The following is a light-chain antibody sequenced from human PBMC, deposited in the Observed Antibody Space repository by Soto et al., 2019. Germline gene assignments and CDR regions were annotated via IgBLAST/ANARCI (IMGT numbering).Light chain of an antibody. V-gene: IGKV3-20*01. CDR3: QQYGSSPST. CDR1: QSVSSK. CDR2: GAS. J-gene: IGKJ5*01. Sequence: VLSHYPGNLSLSPGERATLSCRASQSVSSKVAWYQQKPGQAPKLLIFGASSRATGIPDRFSGSGSGTDFTLTISRLEPEDFALYYCQQYGSSPSTFCQRARLE.